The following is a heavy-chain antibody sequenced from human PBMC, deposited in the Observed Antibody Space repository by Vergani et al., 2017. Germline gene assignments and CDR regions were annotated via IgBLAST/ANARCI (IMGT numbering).Heavy chain of an antibody. J-gene: IGHJ6*03. Sequence: QVQLVESEGGVVQPGRSLTLSCVASGFTFSSHGMHWVRQAPGKGLEWVAVIWYDGSNKYYGDSVKGRFTISRDNSKNTLYLQMNSLRAEDTAVYYCARDLVAAAGTNYYMDVWGKGTTVTVSS. CDR3: ARDLVAAAGTNYYMDV. V-gene: IGHV3-33*01. CDR2: IWYDGSNK. D-gene: IGHD6-13*01. CDR1: GFTFSSHG.